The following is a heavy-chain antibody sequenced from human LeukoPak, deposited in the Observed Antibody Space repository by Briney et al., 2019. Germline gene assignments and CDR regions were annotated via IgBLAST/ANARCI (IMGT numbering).Heavy chain of an antibody. D-gene: IGHD1-1*01. CDR2: MNPNSGNT. V-gene: IGHV1-8*02. CDR1: GYTFTGYY. Sequence: ASVKVSCKASGYTFTGYYMHWVRQATGQGLEWMGWMNPNSGNTGYAQKFQGRVTMTRNTSISTAYMELSRLRSDDTAVYYCARGTWTIEGFDPWGQGTLVTVSS. CDR3: ARGTWTIEGFDP. J-gene: IGHJ5*02.